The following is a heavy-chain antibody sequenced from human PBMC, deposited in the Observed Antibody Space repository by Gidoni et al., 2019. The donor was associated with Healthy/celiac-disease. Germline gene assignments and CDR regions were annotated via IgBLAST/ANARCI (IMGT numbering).Heavy chain of an antibody. Sequence: QVQLVQSGAEVKKPGASVKVSCMASGYTFTSYDLNWVRQATGQGLEWMGWMNPNSGNTGYAQKFQGRVTMTRNTSISTAYMELSSLRSEDTAVYYCASGDYYGSGSYSARPSFDYWGQGTLVTVSS. CDR2: MNPNSGNT. V-gene: IGHV1-8*01. D-gene: IGHD3-10*01. CDR3: ASGDYYGSGSYSARPSFDY. CDR1: GYTFTSYD. J-gene: IGHJ4*02.